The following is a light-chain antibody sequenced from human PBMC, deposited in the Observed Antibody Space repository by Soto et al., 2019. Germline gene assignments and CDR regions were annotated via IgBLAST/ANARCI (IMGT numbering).Light chain of an antibody. CDR3: QQYNNWPPLT. V-gene: IGKV3-15*01. J-gene: IGKJ3*01. Sequence: EIVMTQSPATLSLSPGDRATLSCRATPRVRSNLAWYQQRPGQAPRLLIYGASTRAAGVPARFSGSGSGTEFTLTISSMQSEDFAVYYCQQYNNWPPLTFGPGTKVDIK. CDR1: PRVRSN. CDR2: GAS.